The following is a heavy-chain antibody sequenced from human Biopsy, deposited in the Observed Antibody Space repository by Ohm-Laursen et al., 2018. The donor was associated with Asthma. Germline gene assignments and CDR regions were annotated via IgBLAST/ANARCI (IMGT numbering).Heavy chain of an antibody. J-gene: IGHJ4*02. V-gene: IGHV3-30-3*02. Sequence: SLRLSCAASGFTFSSYSMHWVRQAPAKGLEWVAIISHEGWNKHYADSVKGRFTISRDNSRNTLHLQMNSLRAEDTAVYYCAKDVFPGWELRRGPDYWGQGTLGTVSS. D-gene: IGHD1-26*01. CDR1: GFTFSSYS. CDR2: ISHEGWNK. CDR3: AKDVFPGWELRRGPDY.